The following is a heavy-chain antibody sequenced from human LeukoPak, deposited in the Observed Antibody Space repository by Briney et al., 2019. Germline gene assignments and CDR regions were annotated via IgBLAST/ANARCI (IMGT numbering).Heavy chain of an antibody. CDR3: ARANFDYYDSSGYYPLDP. D-gene: IGHD3-22*01. J-gene: IGHJ5*02. CDR2: IGSTGDT. CDR1: GFTFRSYD. Sequence: GGSLRLSCAASGFTFRSYDMHWVRQATGKGLEWVSSIGSTGDTYYPGSVKGRFTISRENAKNSLYLQMNSLRAGDTAVYYCARANFDYYDSSGYYPLDPWGQGTLVTVSS. V-gene: IGHV3-13*01.